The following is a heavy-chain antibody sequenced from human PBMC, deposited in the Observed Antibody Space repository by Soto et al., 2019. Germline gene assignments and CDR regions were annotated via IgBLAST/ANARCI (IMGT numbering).Heavy chain of an antibody. J-gene: IGHJ4*02. V-gene: IGHV3-74*01. CDR2: INKDGRST. Sequence: EVQLVESGGGLVQPGGSLRLSCAASGISLSAYWMHWVRQVPGKGLEWIARINKDGRSTNYMDSVKGRFTISRDNARDTLYLQMNSLRLEDTAVYYCARGWVERLPRQPPSDYWGQGTLVTVSS. CDR1: GISLSAYW. D-gene: IGHD3-3*01. CDR3: ARGWVERLPRQPPSDY.